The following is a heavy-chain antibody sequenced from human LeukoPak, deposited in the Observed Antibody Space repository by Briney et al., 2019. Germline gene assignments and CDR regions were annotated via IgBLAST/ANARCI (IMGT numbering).Heavy chain of an antibody. D-gene: IGHD1-1*01. J-gene: IGHJ4*02. Sequence: ASVKVSFKASGYTFTSYGISWVRQAPGQGLEWMGWISAHNGNTNYAQKLQGRVTMATDTSTSTAYMELRSLRSDDTAVYYCARDPANDRYYFDYWGQGTLVTVSS. CDR2: ISAHNGNT. V-gene: IGHV1-18*01. CDR1: GYTFTSYG. CDR3: ARDPANDRYYFDY.